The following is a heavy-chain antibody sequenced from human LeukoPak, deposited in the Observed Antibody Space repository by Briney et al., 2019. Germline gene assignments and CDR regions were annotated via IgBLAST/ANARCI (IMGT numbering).Heavy chain of an antibody. Sequence: PSQTLSLTCTVSGGSISSGSYYWSWIRQPAGKGLEWIGRIYTSGSTNYNPSLKSRVTISVDTSKNQFSLKLSSVTAADTAVYYCAREEAARPYYFDYWGQGTLVTVSS. CDR3: AREEAARPYYFDY. CDR2: IYTSGST. D-gene: IGHD6-6*01. CDR1: GGSISSGSYY. J-gene: IGHJ4*02. V-gene: IGHV4-61*02.